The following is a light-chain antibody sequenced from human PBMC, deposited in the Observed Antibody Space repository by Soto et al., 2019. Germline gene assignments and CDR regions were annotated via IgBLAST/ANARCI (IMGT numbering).Light chain of an antibody. CDR1: SSNSGNNN. CDR3: AAWDDSLGAVV. J-gene: IGLJ2*01. V-gene: IGLV1-47*02. CDR2: HNT. Sequence: QLVLTQPPSASATPGQRVTISCSGRSSNSGNNNAYWYQHVPGTAPKLIIHHNTLRPSWVPDRFSGSKSGTSASLAISGLQSDDESDYYCAAWDDSLGAVVFGGGTKLTVL.